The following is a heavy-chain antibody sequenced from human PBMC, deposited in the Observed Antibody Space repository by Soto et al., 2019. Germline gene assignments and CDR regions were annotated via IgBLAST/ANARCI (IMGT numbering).Heavy chain of an antibody. CDR1: GYTFTSYH. J-gene: IGHJ4*02. CDR3: ARDSPPPRE. Sequence: QVQLVQSGAEVKKPGASVKVSCKASGYTFTSYHITWVRQAPGQGLEWMGWISAYNGNTNYAQKLQGRVTLTTDTPTSTAYTELRSLRSDDSAVYYCARDSPPPREWGQGTLVTVSS. CDR2: ISAYNGNT. V-gene: IGHV1-18*01.